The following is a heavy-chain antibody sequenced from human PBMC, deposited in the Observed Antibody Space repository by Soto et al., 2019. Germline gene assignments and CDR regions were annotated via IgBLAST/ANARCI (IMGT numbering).Heavy chain of an antibody. J-gene: IGHJ5*02. D-gene: IGHD2-15*01. Sequence: SVKASCKESGGTIGSYTLSSVCQAPRQGLEWMGRIIPILGIENYAQKFQGRVTITEYKSTRTAYMKLTSRRTEDRAVYYCALHRLYCSGGSCYSGQATAFDPWGQGTLVTVS. CDR1: GGTIGSYT. V-gene: IGHV1-69*02. CDR2: IIPILGIE. CDR3: ALHRLYCSGGSCYSGQATAFDP.